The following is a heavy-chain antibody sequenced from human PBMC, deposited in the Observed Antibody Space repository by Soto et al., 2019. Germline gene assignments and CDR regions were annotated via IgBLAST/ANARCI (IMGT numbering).Heavy chain of an antibody. J-gene: IGHJ6*02. CDR2: MNPNSGNT. CDR1: GYTFTSYD. Sequence: GASVKVSCKASGYTFTSYDINWVRQATGQGLEWMGWMNPNSGNTGYAQKFQGRVTMTRNTSISTAYMELSSLRSEDTAVYYCARVGSSGYYYFYYGMDVWGQGTTVTVS. V-gene: IGHV1-8*01. CDR3: ARVGSSGYYYFYYGMDV. D-gene: IGHD3-22*01.